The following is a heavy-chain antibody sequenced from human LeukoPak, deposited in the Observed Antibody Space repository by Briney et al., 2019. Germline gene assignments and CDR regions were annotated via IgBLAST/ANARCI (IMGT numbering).Heavy chain of an antibody. CDR1: DDSITMYY. V-gene: IGHV4-59*08. Sequence: PSETLSLTCTVSDDSITMYYWTWIRQPPGKGLEWIGYVDHTGSTKFNPSLNGRVSISRDTSNNFFSLRLRSVTAADTAVYYCAKGSSSWLLRYYFDYWGQGTLVTVSS. D-gene: IGHD6-13*01. J-gene: IGHJ4*02. CDR3: AKGSSSWLLRYYFDY. CDR2: VDHTGST.